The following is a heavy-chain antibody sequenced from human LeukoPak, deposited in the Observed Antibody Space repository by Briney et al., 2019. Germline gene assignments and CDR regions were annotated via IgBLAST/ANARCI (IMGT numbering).Heavy chain of an antibody. CDR3: ARVSLRGDWKAGTDY. J-gene: IGHJ4*02. D-gene: IGHD6-13*01. CDR2: ISSSSSYI. Sequence: PGGSLRLSCAASGFTFSSYSMNWVRQAPGKGLEWVSSISSSSSYIYYADSVKGRFTISRDNAKNSLYLQMNSLRAEDTAVYYCARVSLRGDWKAGTDYWGQGTLVTVSS. V-gene: IGHV3-21*01. CDR1: GFTFSSYS.